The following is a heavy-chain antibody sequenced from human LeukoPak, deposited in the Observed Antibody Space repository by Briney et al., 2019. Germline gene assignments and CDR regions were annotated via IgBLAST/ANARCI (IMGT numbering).Heavy chain of an antibody. CDR3: ARDRGLGIAAVYFGY. J-gene: IGHJ4*02. CDR1: GFIFSSHW. CDR2: ISSSGSTI. Sequence: GGSLRLSCAASGFIFSSHWMSWVRQAPGKGLEWVSYISSSGSTIYYADSVKGRFTISRDNAKNSLYLQMNSLRAEDTAVYYCARDRGLGIAAVYFGYWGQGTLVTVSS. V-gene: IGHV3-48*03. D-gene: IGHD6-13*01.